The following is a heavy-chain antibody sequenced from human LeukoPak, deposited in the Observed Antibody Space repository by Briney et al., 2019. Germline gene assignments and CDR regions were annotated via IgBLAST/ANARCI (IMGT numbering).Heavy chain of an antibody. Sequence: QPGGSLRPSCAASGFTFSSYAMSWVRQAPGKGLEWVSVISGSGITTYFAESVKGRFTISRDNSKNTLYLQMNSLRADDTAVYYCAKDYSGYYDILTGIDYWGQGTLVTVSS. CDR3: AKDYSGYYDILTGIDY. V-gene: IGHV3-23*01. J-gene: IGHJ4*02. CDR1: GFTFSSYA. CDR2: ISGSGITT. D-gene: IGHD3-9*01.